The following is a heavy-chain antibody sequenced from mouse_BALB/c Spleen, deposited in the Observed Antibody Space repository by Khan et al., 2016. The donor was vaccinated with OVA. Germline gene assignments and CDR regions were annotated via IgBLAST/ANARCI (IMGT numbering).Heavy chain of an antibody. CDR3: ATGVWYYYYAVDY. V-gene: IGHV2-6-5*01. Sequence: QVQLKESGPGLVAPSQNLSITCSVSGFSLTDYGVSWIRQSPGKGLEWLGVIWGGGSTYYNSAFVSRLSISKDNSKSQVFLKMNSLQTDDTAMYYCATGVWYYYYAVDYWGQGTSVTVSS. D-gene: IGHD2-10*02. CDR2: IWGGGST. J-gene: IGHJ4*01. CDR1: GFSLTDYG.